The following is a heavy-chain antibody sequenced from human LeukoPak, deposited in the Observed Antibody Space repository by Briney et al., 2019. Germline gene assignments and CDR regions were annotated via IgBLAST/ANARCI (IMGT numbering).Heavy chain of an antibody. CDR2: IYYSGST. V-gene: IGHV4-59*08. D-gene: IGHD3-22*01. CDR1: GGSISSYY. CDR3: ARHRGSSGYYGSYAFDI. Sequence: SETLSLTCTASGGSISSYYWSWIRQPPGKGLEWIGYIYYSGSTNYNPSLKSRVTISVDTSKNQFSLKLSSVTAADTAVYYCARHRGSSGYYGSYAFDIWGQGTMVTVSS. J-gene: IGHJ3*02.